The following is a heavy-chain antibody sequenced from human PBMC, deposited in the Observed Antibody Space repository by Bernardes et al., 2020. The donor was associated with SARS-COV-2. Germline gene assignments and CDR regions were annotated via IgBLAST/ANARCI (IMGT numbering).Heavy chain of an antibody. V-gene: IGHV4-34*01. J-gene: IGHJ4*02. CDR3: ARRQYQLLNYGFDY. CDR1: GGSFSGYY. D-gene: IGHD2-2*01. Sequence: LSLTCAVYGGSFSGYYWSWIRQPPGKGLEWIGEINHSGSTNYNPSLKSRVTISVDTSKNQFSLKLSSVTAADTAVYYCARRQYQLLNYGFDYWGQGTLVTVSS. CDR2: INHSGST.